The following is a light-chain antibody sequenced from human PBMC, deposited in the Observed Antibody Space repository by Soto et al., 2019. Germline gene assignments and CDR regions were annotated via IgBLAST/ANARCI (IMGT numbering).Light chain of an antibody. J-gene: IGKJ2*01. CDR3: QQYYSKYT. V-gene: IGKV3-15*01. CDR2: GAS. CDR1: QSVSSN. Sequence: EIVMTQSPATLSVSPGERATLSCRASQSVSSNLAWYQQKPGQAPRLLIYGASTRATGIPARFSGSGSGTEFTLTISSLQSEDFAVYYCQQYYSKYTFGQGTKLEIK.